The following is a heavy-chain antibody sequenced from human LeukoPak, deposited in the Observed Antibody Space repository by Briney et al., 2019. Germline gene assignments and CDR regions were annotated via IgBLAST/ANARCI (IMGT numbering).Heavy chain of an antibody. V-gene: IGHV3-30*04. CDR2: ISYDGSNK. CDR3: ARARNYYGSGSYYGSWFDP. CDR1: GFTFSSYA. D-gene: IGHD3-10*01. J-gene: IGHJ5*02. Sequence: GRSLRLSCAASGFTFSSYAMHWVRQAPGKGLEWVAVISYDGSNKYYADSVKGRFTISRDNSKNTLYLQMNSLRAEDTAVYYCARARNYYGSGSYYGSWFDPWGQGTLVTVSS.